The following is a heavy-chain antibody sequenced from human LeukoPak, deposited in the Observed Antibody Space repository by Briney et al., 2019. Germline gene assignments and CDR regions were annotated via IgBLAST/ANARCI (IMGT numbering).Heavy chain of an antibody. CDR1: GFTFSSYG. V-gene: IGHV3-30*18. J-gene: IGHJ6*02. CDR3: AKEGYDYVWGSYRYSPYYYYGMDV. D-gene: IGHD3-16*02. Sequence: GGSLRLTCAASGFTFSSYGMHWVRQAPGKGLEWVAVISYDGSNKYYADSVKGRFTISRDNSKNTLYLQMNSLRAEDTAVYYCAKEGYDYVWGSYRYSPYYYYGMDVWGQGTTVTVSS. CDR2: ISYDGSNK.